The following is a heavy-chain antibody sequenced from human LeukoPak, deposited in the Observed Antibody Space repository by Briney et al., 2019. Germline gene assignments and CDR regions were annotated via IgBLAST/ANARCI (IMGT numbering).Heavy chain of an antibody. CDR2: MYPGDSDT. CDR3: VRHIDSSGWYWFDP. Sequence: GESLKISCKGSGYRFTSYWIGWVRQMPGKGLEWMGIMYPGDSDTRYSPSFQGQVTISADKSISTAYLQWSSLKASDTAIYYCVRHIDSSGWYWFDPWGQGTLVTVST. J-gene: IGHJ5*02. CDR1: GYRFTSYW. D-gene: IGHD6-19*01. V-gene: IGHV5-51*01.